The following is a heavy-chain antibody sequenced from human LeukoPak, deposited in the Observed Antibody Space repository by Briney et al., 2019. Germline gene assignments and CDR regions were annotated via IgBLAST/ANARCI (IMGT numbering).Heavy chain of an antibody. Sequence: SETLSLTCTVSGGSINFYYWSWIRQPAGKGLEWIGRIYSTGSTNYSPSLKSRVTMPVDKSKNQFSLNLSSVTAADTAVYYCARGIADPYSFDSWGQGTLVTVSS. D-gene: IGHD6-13*01. CDR2: IYSTGST. CDR1: GGSINFYY. CDR3: ARGIADPYSFDS. V-gene: IGHV4-4*07. J-gene: IGHJ4*02.